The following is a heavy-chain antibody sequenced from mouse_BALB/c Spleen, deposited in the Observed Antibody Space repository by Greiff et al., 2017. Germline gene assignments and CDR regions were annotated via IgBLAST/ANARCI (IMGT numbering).Heavy chain of an antibody. CDR3: ARNHYGSSYFSFDY. Sequence: VKLVESGPGLVQPSQSLSITCTVSGFSLTSYGVHWVRQSPGKGLEWLGVIWSGGSTDYNAAFISRLSISKDNSKSQVFFKMNSLQTDDTAMYYCARNHYGSSYFSFDYWGQGTTLTVSS. J-gene: IGHJ2*01. V-gene: IGHV2-2*01. D-gene: IGHD1-1*01. CDR1: GFSLTSYG. CDR2: IWSGGST.